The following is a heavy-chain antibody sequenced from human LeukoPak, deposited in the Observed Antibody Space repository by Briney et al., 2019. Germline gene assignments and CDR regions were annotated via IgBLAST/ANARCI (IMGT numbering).Heavy chain of an antibody. D-gene: IGHD4-17*01. CDR3: ARQEGYGEYRY. Sequence: SETLSLTCTVSGGSISSSSYYWGWIRQPPGKGLEWIVSIYYSGSTYYNPSLKSRVTISVDTSKNQFSLKLSSVTAADTAVYYCARQEGYGEYRYWGQGTLVTVSS. CDR1: GGSISSSSYY. J-gene: IGHJ4*02. V-gene: IGHV4-39*01. CDR2: IYYSGST.